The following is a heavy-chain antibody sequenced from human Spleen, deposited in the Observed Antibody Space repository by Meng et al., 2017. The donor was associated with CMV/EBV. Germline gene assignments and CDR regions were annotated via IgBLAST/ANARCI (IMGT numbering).Heavy chain of an antibody. CDR2: IKQDGSEK. CDR1: GFTFSSYW. V-gene: IGHV3-7*01. J-gene: IGHJ1*01. Sequence: GESLKISCAASGFTFSSYWMTWVRQAPGKGLEWVANIKQDGSEKYHVDSVKGRFTISRDNAKKSLYLQMNSLRGEDTAVYYCARDSLRLDVWGQGTLVTVSS. D-gene: IGHD3-16*01. CDR3: ARDSLRLDV.